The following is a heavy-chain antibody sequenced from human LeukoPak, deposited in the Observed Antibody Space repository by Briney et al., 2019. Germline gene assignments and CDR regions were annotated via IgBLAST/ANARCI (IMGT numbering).Heavy chain of an antibody. V-gene: IGHV1-2*06. CDR3: ATGIAVAGRVQRDYFDY. CDR1: GGTFSSYA. D-gene: IGHD6-19*01. CDR2: INPNSGDT. J-gene: IGHJ4*02. Sequence: ASVKVSCKASGGTFSSYAISWVRQAPGQGLEWMGRINPNSGDTYSAQKFQGGVTMTRDTSISTAYMELSRLTSDDTAVYYCATGIAVAGRVQRDYFDYWGQGTLVTVSS.